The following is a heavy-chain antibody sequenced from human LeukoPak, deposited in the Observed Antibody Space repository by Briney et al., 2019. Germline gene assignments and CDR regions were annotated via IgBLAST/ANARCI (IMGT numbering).Heavy chain of an antibody. D-gene: IGHD4-17*01. CDR3: TRQAEGGDFDY. V-gene: IGHV3-73*01. J-gene: IGHJ4*02. Sequence: PGGSLRLSCAASGFTFSGSAMHWVRQASGKGLEWVGRIRSKANSYATAYAASVKGRFTISRDDSKNTAYLQMNSLKTEDTAVYYCTRQAEGGDFDYWGQGTLVTVSS. CDR2: IRSKANSYAT. CDR1: GFTFSGSA.